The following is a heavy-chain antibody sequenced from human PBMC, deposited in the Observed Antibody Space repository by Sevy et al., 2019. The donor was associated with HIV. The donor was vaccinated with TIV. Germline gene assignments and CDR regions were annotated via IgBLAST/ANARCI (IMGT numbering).Heavy chain of an antibody. CDR3: AKDINRGCDSINCYTYYYYYYGLDA. V-gene: IGHV3-9*01. CDR1: GFAFGDYA. J-gene: IGHJ6*02. D-gene: IGHD2-2*02. Sequence: GGSLRLSCATSGFAFGDYAMHWVREAPGKGLEWVAGVSWNSGAIDYAASVKGRFTISRDHAKSSLYLQMNSLRAEDTALYYCAKDINRGCDSINCYTYYYYYYGLDAWCQGTTVTVSS. CDR2: VSWNSGAI.